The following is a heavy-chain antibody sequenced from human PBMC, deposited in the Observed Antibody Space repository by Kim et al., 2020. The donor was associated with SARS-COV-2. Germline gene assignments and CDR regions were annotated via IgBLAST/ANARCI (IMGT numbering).Heavy chain of an antibody. Sequence: NADSVKGRVTISKDDSTNTLYLQMSSLGVEDTAVYYCAKVIWGATAGANYWGQGILVTVSS. J-gene: IGHJ4*02. D-gene: IGHD6-13*01. V-gene: IGHV3-23*01. CDR3: AKVIWGATAGANY.